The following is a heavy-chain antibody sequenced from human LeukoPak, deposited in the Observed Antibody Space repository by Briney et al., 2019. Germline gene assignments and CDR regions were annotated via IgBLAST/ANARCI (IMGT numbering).Heavy chain of an antibody. V-gene: IGHV3-30-3*01. Sequence: PGGSLRLSCAASGFTFSSYAMHWVRQAPGKGLEWVAVISYDGSNKYYADSVKGRSTISRDNSKNTLYLQMNSLRAEDTAVYYCAKDRWLVVVAARGAFDIWGQGTMVTVSS. J-gene: IGHJ3*02. CDR3: AKDRWLVVVAARGAFDI. D-gene: IGHD2-15*01. CDR1: GFTFSSYA. CDR2: ISYDGSNK.